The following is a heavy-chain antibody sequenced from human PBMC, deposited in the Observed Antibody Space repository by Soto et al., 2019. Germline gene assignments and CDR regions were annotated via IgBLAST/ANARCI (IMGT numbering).Heavy chain of an antibody. V-gene: IGHV1-69*13. Sequence: SVKVSCKASGGTFSSYAISWVRQAPGQGLEWMGGIIPIFGTANYAQKFQGRVTITADESTSTAYMELSSLRSEDTAVYYCARGRRIAAAGIYYYYYGMDVWGQGTTVTV. CDR2: IIPIFGTA. J-gene: IGHJ6*02. CDR1: GGTFSSYA. D-gene: IGHD6-13*01. CDR3: ARGRRIAAAGIYYYYYGMDV.